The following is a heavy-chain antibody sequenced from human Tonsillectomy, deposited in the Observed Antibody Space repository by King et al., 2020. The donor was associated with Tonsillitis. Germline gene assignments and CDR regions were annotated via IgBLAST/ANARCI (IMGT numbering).Heavy chain of an antibody. V-gene: IGHV3-33*08. J-gene: IGHJ3*02. CDR1: GFTFSSYG. CDR3: ARDRGFYDYGAFDI. CDR2: IWYDGSNK. D-gene: IGHD3-16*01. Sequence: VQLVESGGGVVQPGRSLRLSFAASGFTFSSYGMHWVRQAPGKGLEWVAVIWYDGSNKYYADSVKGRFTISRDNSKNTLYLQMNSLRAEDTAVYYCARDRGFYDYGAFDIWGQGTMVTVSS.